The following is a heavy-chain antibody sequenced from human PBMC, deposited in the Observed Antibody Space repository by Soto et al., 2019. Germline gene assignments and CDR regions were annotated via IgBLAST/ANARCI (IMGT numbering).Heavy chain of an antibody. CDR3: ARDHGYSGYADHYYYGMDV. J-gene: IGHJ6*02. D-gene: IGHD5-12*01. CDR2: IIPIFGTA. V-gene: IGHV1-69*01. CDR1: GGTFSSYA. Sequence: QVQLVQSGAEVKKPGSSVKVSCKASGGTFSSYAISWVRQAPGQGLEWMGGIIPIFGTANYAQKFQGRVTITADESTSTAYRELSSLGSEDTAVYYCARDHGYSGYADHYYYGMDVWGQGTTVTVSS.